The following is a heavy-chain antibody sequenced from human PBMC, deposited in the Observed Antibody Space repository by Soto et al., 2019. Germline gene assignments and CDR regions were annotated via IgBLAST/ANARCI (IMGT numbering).Heavy chain of an antibody. CDR2: IYPGDSDT. CDR1: GYSFTSYW. V-gene: IGHV5-51*01. CDR3: ARQPRVLAVFVQRGSWFDP. Sequence: PGESLQISCKGSGYSFTSYWIGWLRQMPGKGLEWMGIIYPGDSDTRYSPSFQGQVTISADKSISTASLQWSSLKASDTALDYCARQPRVLAVFVQRGSWFDPWGQGTLVTVS. J-gene: IGHJ5*02. D-gene: IGHD3-16*01.